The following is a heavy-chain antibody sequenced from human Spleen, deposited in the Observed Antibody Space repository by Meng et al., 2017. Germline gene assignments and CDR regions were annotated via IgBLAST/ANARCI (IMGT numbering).Heavy chain of an antibody. CDR3: ARGPTTMAHDFDY. CDR1: GFTFDDYA. Sequence: SLKISCAASGFTFDDYAMHWVRQAPGKGLEWVSGISWNSGSIGYADSVKGRFTISRDNAKNSLYLQMNSLRAEDTAVYYCARGPTTMAHDFDYWGQGTLVTVSS. CDR2: ISWNSGSI. J-gene: IGHJ4*02. V-gene: IGHV3-9*01. D-gene: IGHD4-11*01.